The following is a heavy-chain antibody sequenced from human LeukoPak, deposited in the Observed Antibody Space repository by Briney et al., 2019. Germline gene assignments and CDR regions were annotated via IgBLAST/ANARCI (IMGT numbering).Heavy chain of an antibody. CDR3: ARVYGGNRNGCEDY. Sequence: SEALSLTCAVYGGSFSGYYWSWIRQPPGKGLEWIGEINHSGSTNYNPSLKSRVTISVDTSKNQFSLKLSSVTAADTAVYYCARVYGGNRNGCEDYWGQGTVVTVSS. V-gene: IGHV4-34*01. D-gene: IGHD4/OR15-4a*01. CDR1: GGSFSGYY. CDR2: INHSGST. J-gene: IGHJ4*02.